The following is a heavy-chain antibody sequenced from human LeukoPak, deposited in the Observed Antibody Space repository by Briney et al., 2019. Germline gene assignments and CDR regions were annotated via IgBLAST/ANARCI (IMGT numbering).Heavy chain of an antibody. CDR1: GGSISSSSHY. CDR2: IYYSGDS. Sequence: PSETLSLTCTVSGGSISSSSHYWGWIRQPPGKGLEWISSIYYSGDSYYNPSLKSRVTISVDTSKNQFSLKLSSVTAADTAVYYCAREDLKDYGDSYYWGQGTLVTVSS. V-gene: IGHV4-39*07. D-gene: IGHD4-17*01. CDR3: AREDLKDYGDSYY. J-gene: IGHJ4*02.